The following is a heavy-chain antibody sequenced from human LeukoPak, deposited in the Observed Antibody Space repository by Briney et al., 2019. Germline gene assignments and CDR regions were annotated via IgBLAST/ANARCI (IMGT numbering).Heavy chain of an antibody. CDR3: AKMVREFYTISYYFDY. CDR1: GFTFSSYA. V-gene: IGHV3-23*01. CDR2: ISGSGAGT. J-gene: IGHJ4*02. D-gene: IGHD2-8*01. Sequence: GGSLRLSCAGSGFTFSSYAMNWVRQAPGKGLEWVSGISGSGAGTYYADSVKGRFTISRDNSKNTLYLQMNSLRADDTAVYYCAKMVREFYTISYYFDYWGQGTLVTVSS.